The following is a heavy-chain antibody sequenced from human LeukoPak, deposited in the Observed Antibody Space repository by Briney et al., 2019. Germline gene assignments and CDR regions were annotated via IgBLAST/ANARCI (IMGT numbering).Heavy chain of an antibody. D-gene: IGHD3-16*01. CDR3: ATDGGYTTFDI. Sequence: GGSLRLSCAASGITFSTSWMTWLRQAPGKGLEGVASTNGDESSVNYAESVRGRFTISRENSKNSFFLQMNRLRVEETAIYYCATDGGYTTFDIWGQGTLVSVSS. V-gene: IGHV3-7*01. CDR1: GITFSTSW. CDR2: TNGDESSV. J-gene: IGHJ4*02.